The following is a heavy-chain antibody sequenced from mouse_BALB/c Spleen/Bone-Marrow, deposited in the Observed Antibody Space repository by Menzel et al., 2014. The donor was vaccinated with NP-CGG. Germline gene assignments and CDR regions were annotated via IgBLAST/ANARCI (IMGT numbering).Heavy chain of an antibody. D-gene: IGHD5-2*01. CDR3: GRDIRNIGH. J-gene: IGHJ2*01. V-gene: IGHV7-3*02. CDR2: IRNKANGYTT. Sequence: DVQLAESGGGLVQPGGSLRLSCTTSGFTFTDYYVSWVRQPPGKALEWLGFIRNKANGYTTEYNGSVKGRFTISRDNSQSILYLQMNPLRTEDSSPYYCGRDIRNIGHRGQGTPLTVST. CDR1: GFTFTDYY.